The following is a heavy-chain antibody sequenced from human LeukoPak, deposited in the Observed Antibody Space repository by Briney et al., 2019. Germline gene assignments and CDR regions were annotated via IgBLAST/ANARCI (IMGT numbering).Heavy chain of an antibody. CDR2: IRSKAYSWTT. CDR1: GYPFCYYP. CDR3: TRGPPIYCETTSCSLKGAYFDY. D-gene: IGHD2-2*01. Sequence: GGALILCCRASGYPFCYYPMRWVREAPGKGLEWVGFIRSKAYSWTTEYAASVQGRLTTSRDDSNSIAYLQMNRLKTEDSTLFYCTRGPPIYCETTSCSLKGAYFDYWGQGTLVTVSS. V-gene: IGHV3-49*02. J-gene: IGHJ4*02.